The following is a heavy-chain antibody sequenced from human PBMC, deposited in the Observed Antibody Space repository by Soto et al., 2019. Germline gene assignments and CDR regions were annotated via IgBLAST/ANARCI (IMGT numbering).Heavy chain of an antibody. CDR1: GGSISSYY. J-gene: IGHJ5*02. CDR3: ARSAVEWFDP. CDR2: IYYSGST. D-gene: IGHD1-1*01. Sequence: SETLSLTCTVSGGSISSYYWSWIRQPPGKGLEWIGYIYYSGSTNYNPSLKSRVTISVDTSKNQFSLKLSSVTAADTAVYYCARSAVEWFDPWGQGTLVTVSS. V-gene: IGHV4-59*01.